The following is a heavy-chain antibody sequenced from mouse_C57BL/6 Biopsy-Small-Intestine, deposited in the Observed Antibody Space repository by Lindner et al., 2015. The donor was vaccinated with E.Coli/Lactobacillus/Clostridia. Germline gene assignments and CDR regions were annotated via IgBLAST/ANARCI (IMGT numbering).Heavy chain of an antibody. J-gene: IGHJ3*01. D-gene: IGHD1-1*02. Sequence: SVKVSCKASGYTFTSYYMHWVRQAPGQGLEWMGIINPSGGSTSYAQKFQGRVTMTRDTSTSTVYMELSSLRSEDTAVYYCARHPHRVATIASDPDAFDIWGQGTMVTVSS. CDR1: GYTFTSYY. CDR3: ARHPHRVATIASDPDAFDI. CDR2: INPSGGST. V-gene: IGHV1-64*01.